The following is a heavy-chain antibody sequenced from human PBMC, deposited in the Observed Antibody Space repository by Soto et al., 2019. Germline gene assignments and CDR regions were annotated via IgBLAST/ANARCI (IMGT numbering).Heavy chain of an antibody. Sequence: ASVKVSCKASGYTFTSYGISWVRQAAGQGLEWMGWISAYNGNTNYAQKLQGRVTMTTDTSTSTAYMELRSLRSDDTAVYYCARVIVGATTAWFDPWGQGTLVTVSS. V-gene: IGHV1-18*01. D-gene: IGHD1-26*01. J-gene: IGHJ5*02. CDR1: GYTFTSYG. CDR3: ARVIVGATTAWFDP. CDR2: ISAYNGNT.